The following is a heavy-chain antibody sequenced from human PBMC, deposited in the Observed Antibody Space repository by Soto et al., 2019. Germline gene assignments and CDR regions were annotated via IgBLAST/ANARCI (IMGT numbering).Heavy chain of an antibody. CDR1: GFTFSSYA. V-gene: IGHV3-23*01. Sequence: GGSLRLSCAASGFTFSSYAMSWVRQAPGKGLEWVSAISGSGGSTYYADSVKGRFTISRDNSKNTLYLQMNSLRAEDTAVYYCAKTRATPKVAALHWYFDLWGRGTLVTVSS. CDR3: AKTRATPKVAALHWYFDL. CDR2: ISGSGGST. D-gene: IGHD6-19*01. J-gene: IGHJ2*01.